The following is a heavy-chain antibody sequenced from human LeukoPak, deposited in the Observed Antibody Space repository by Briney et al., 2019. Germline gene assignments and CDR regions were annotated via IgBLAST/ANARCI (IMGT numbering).Heavy chain of an antibody. V-gene: IGHV3-74*01. CDR2: INSDGSYT. CDR3: ATELRESGASSRNAFDI. CDR1: GFTFSTYW. D-gene: IGHD2-15*01. J-gene: IGHJ3*02. Sequence: GGSLTLSCTASGFTFSTYWMHWVRHAPGKGLVWVSLINSDGSYTDFADSVKGRFTISRDNAQSTLYLQMNSLRAEDTAVYYCATELRESGASSRNAFDIWGQGTVVSVSS.